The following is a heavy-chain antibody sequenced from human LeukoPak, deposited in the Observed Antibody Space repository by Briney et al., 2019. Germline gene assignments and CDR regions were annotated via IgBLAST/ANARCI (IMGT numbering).Heavy chain of an antibody. CDR2: IYYSGST. Sequence: SETLSLTCTVSGGSISSSSYYWGWIRQPPGKGLEWIGSIYYSGSTYYNPSLKSRVTISVDTSKNQFSLKLSSVTAADTAVYYCARTPRPAAMIGGIEYWGQGTLVTVSS. CDR3: ARTPRPAAMIGGIEY. CDR1: GGSISSSSYY. D-gene: IGHD3-22*01. V-gene: IGHV4-39*01. J-gene: IGHJ4*02.